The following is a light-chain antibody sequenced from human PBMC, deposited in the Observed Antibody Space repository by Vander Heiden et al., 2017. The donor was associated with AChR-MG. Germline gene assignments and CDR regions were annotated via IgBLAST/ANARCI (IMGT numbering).Light chain of an antibody. J-gene: IGLJ2*01. V-gene: IGLV3-21*02. CDR3: QVWISSSAHLV. CDR2: DDC. Sequence: SYVLTPPPSVSLAPGQTARIPFPRDNIGSQHVHWFQQKPGQAPILVVYDDCDRPSGIPERFSGSVSGSTATLTISRVEAGDEADYFCQVWISSSAHLVFGGGTKLTVL. CDR1: NIGSQH.